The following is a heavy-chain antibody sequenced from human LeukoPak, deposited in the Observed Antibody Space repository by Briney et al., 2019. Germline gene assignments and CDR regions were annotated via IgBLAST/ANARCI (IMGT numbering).Heavy chain of an antibody. V-gene: IGHV3-48*03. CDR1: GFTFSSYE. CDR3: ARDADTGMVHFDY. CDR2: ISSSGSTI. Sequence: PGGSLRLSCAASGFTFSSYEMNWVRQAPGKGLEWVSYISSSGSTIYYADSVKGRFTISRDNAKNSLYLQMNSLRAEDTAVYYCARDADTGMVHFDYWGQGTLVTVSS. D-gene: IGHD5-18*01. J-gene: IGHJ4*02.